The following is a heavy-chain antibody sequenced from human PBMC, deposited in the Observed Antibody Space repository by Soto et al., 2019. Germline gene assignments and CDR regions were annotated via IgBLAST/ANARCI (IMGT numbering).Heavy chain of an antibody. V-gene: IGHV1-18*04. J-gene: IGHJ4*02. CDR1: GFTFTNYA. CDR2: ISAYNGNT. D-gene: IGHD4-17*01. Sequence: QVKLVQSGPEVKKPGASVKVSCKASGFTFTNYAITWVRQAPGEGLEWLGWISAYNGNTNNAQKLQGIVTMTTDTSTSTAYMELRSLTSDDTAVYYCARELTTMTFFDYWGQGTLVTVSS. CDR3: ARELTTMTFFDY.